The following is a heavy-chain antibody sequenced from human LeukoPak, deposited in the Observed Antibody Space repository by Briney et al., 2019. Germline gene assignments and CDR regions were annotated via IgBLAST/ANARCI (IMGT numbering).Heavy chain of an antibody. CDR3: ARGRPHGNDY. CDR1: GFTFSSYW. V-gene: IGHV3-74*01. Sequence: GGSLRLSCAASGFTFSSYWMNWVRQAPGKGLVWVSRIASDGSSTTYADSVKGRFSISRDNTKNTLYLQMNSLRVEDTAVYYCARGRPHGNDYWGQGTLVTVSS. J-gene: IGHJ4*02. D-gene: IGHD4-23*01. CDR2: IASDGSST.